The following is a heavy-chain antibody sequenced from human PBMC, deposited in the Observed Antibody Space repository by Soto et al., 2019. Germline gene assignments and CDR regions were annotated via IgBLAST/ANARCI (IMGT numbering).Heavy chain of an antibody. J-gene: IGHJ4*02. CDR1: GGTFSSYA. CDR2: IIPIFGTA. CDR3: AVVGQSETGNNDY. Sequence: SVKVSCKASGGTFSSYAISWVLQAPGQGLEWMGGIIPIFGTANYAQKFQGRVTITADKSTSTAYMELSSLRSEDTAVYYCAVVGQSETGNNDYWGQGTVVTVSS. D-gene: IGHD1-1*01. V-gene: IGHV1-69*06.